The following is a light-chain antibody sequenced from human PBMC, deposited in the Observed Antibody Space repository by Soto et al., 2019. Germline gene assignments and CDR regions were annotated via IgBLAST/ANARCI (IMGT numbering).Light chain of an antibody. V-gene: IGKV3-20*01. Sequence: EIVLTQSPGTLSLSPGERATLSCRASQSVSSNYLAWYQQKSGQAPRLLIYGISSRATGIPDRFSGSGSGTDSTLTISRLEPEDSAVYYCQQFDDSATFGQGTRLEIK. J-gene: IGKJ5*01. CDR3: QQFDDSAT. CDR2: GIS. CDR1: QSVSSNY.